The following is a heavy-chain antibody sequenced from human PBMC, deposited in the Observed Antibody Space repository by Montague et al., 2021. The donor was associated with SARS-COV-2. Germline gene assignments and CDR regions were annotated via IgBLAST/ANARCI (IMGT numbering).Heavy chain of an antibody. CDR2: INHTGSA. Sequence: SETLSLTCAVYSGSFSDFYWSWIRQSPGKGLEWIGEINHTGSATYNPSLKGRVTLSRDTSKNQFSLKLQSVTPADTGVYSCSRGQVTISGVLVCIPTAGHLDGWGQGTSVTVSS. CDR3: SRGQVTISGVLVCIPTAGHLDG. V-gene: IGHV4-34*01. CDR1: SGSFSDFY. D-gene: IGHD3-3*01. J-gene: IGHJ3*01.